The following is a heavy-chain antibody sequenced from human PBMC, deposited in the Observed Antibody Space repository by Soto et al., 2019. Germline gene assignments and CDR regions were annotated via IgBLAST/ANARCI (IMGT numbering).Heavy chain of an antibody. V-gene: IGHV4-30-4*01. CDR1: GGSISSGDYY. J-gene: IGHJ6*02. CDR2: IYYSGST. Sequence: SETLSLTCTVSGGSISSGDYYWSWIRQPPGKGLEWIGYIYYSGSTYYNPSLKSRVTISVDTSKNQFSLKLSSVTAADSDGYYCARGGIAMFYYYYYGMDVWGQGTTVTVSS. D-gene: IGHD6-13*01. CDR3: ARGGIAMFYYYYYGMDV.